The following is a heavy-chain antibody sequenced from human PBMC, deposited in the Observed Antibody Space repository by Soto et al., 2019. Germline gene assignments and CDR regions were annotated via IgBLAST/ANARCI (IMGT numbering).Heavy chain of an antibody. CDR1: GFTFSGYS. Sequence: EVQLVESGGGLVKPGGSLRLSCAASGFTFSGYSLNWVRQAPGKGLEWVSSISSSSSYIYYADSVKGRFTISRDNAKKSLDLQMYSLSAEDTAVYYCARSFYRDYPFDYWGQGTLVTVSS. J-gene: IGHJ4*02. D-gene: IGHD4-17*01. V-gene: IGHV3-21*01. CDR2: ISSSSSYI. CDR3: ARSFYRDYPFDY.